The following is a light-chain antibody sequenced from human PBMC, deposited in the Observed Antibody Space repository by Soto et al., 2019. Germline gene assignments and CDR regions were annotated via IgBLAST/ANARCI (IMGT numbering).Light chain of an antibody. CDR2: EVS. CDR3: NSFTSSTTVV. J-gene: IGLJ3*02. Sequence: QSVLTQPASVSGSPGQSITISCTGTSSDVGTYNYVSWYQQHPGKPPKLMIYEVSNRPSGVSNRFSGSKSGNTASLTISGLQAEDEADYYCNSFTSSTTVVFGAGTQLTVL. CDR1: SSDVGTYNY. V-gene: IGLV2-14*01.